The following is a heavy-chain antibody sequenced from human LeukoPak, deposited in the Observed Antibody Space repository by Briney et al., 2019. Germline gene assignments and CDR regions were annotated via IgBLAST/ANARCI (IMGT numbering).Heavy chain of an antibody. D-gene: IGHD3-22*01. Sequence: PGRSLRLSCAASGFTFSDYAIHWVRQAPGKGLEWVAVITNDGGKKYYADSVKGRFTISRDNAKNSLYLQMNSLRAEDTAVYYCARDDATYYYDSSGYGYWGQGTLVTVSS. CDR1: GFTFSDYA. CDR2: ITNDGGKK. CDR3: ARDDATYYYDSSGYGY. J-gene: IGHJ4*02. V-gene: IGHV3-30-3*01.